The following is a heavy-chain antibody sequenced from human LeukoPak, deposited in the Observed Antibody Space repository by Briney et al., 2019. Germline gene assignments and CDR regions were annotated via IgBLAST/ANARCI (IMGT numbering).Heavy chain of an antibody. Sequence: RRGESLQISCKGSGYSFTSYWIGWVRQLPGKGLEWMGIIYPGDSDTRYSPSFQGQVTISADKSISTAYLQWSSLKASDTAMYYCARGMYYYDSSGYHYWFDPWGQGTLVTVSS. CDR2: IYPGDSDT. J-gene: IGHJ5*02. CDR1: GYSFTSYW. CDR3: ARGMYYYDSSGYHYWFDP. D-gene: IGHD3-22*01. V-gene: IGHV5-51*01.